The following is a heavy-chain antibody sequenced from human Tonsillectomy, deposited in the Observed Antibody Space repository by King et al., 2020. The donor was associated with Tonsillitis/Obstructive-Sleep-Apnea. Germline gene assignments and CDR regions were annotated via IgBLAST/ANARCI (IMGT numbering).Heavy chain of an antibody. D-gene: IGHD3-10*01. CDR2: IYNSGST. Sequence: QLQESGPGLVKPSETLSLTCHVSGGSISSYYWSWIRQPPGKGLEWIGSIYNSGSTNYNPSLKSRVTISEDTSKNQFSLRLSSVTAADTAVYYCAATMIPGLYFYHGFDDWGQGTTVTVSS. V-gene: IGHV4-59*01. J-gene: IGHJ6*02. CDR3: AATMIPGLYFYHGFDD. CDR1: GGSISSYY.